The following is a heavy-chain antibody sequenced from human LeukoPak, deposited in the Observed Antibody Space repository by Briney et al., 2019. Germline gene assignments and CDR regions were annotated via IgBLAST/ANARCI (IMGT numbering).Heavy chain of an antibody. Sequence: GSSVKVSCKSSGGTFNSYVISWVRQAPGQGPEWMGGIIPFLGTLNYAQKFQGRVTITTDKSTNTAFKELRSLRSEDTAIYYCARGGLTGVTNWFDPWGQGTLVTVSS. D-gene: IGHD1-20*01. CDR3: ARGGLTGVTNWFDP. CDR1: GGTFNSYV. CDR2: IIPFLGTL. V-gene: IGHV1-69*05. J-gene: IGHJ5*02.